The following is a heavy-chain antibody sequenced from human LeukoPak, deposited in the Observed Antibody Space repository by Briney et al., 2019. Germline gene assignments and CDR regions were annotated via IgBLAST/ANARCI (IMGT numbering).Heavy chain of an antibody. CDR2: ISGSGANT. J-gene: IGHJ4*02. CDR1: GFTFSSYA. Sequence: GGSLRLSCAASGFTFSSYAMSWVRQAPGKGMEWVSAISGSGANTYYADSVKGRFTISRDNSKNPLCLQMNSLRAKDTAVSYCASDLELLRDYWGQGTLVTVSS. V-gene: IGHV3-23*01. CDR3: ASDLELLRDY. D-gene: IGHD4-17*01.